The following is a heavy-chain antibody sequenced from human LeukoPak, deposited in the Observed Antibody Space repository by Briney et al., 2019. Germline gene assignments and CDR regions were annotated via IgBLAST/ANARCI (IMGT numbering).Heavy chain of an antibody. Sequence: SETLSLTCTVSGGSISNTNYYWGWIRQPPGKGLEWIENIYYSGNTYYNSSLKSRVTISVDTSKNQFSLKLSSVTDADTAVYYCASLLNGGVAHWFDPWGQGTLVTVSS. CDR3: ASLLNGGVAHWFDP. V-gene: IGHV4-39*01. CDR2: IYYSGNT. J-gene: IGHJ5*02. D-gene: IGHD7-27*01. CDR1: GGSISNTNYY.